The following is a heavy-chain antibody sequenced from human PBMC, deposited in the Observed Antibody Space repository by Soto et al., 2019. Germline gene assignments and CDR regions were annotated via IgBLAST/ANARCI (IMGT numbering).Heavy chain of an antibody. J-gene: IGHJ3*02. CDR1: GYTFASYG. Sequence: ASVKVSCKASGYTFASYGISWVRQAPGQGLEWMGWISAYNGNTNYAQKLQGRVTMTTDTSTSTAYMELRSLRSDDTAVYYCARDYHYYDSSGYYGRGHAFDIWG. CDR2: ISAYNGNT. D-gene: IGHD3-22*01. V-gene: IGHV1-18*01. CDR3: ARDYHYYDSSGYYGRGHAFDI.